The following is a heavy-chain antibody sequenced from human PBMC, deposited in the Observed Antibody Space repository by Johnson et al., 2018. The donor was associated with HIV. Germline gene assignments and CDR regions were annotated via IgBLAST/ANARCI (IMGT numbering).Heavy chain of an antibody. V-gene: IGHV3-11*04. Sequence: QMLLVESGGGLVKPGGSLRLSCAASGFTFSDYSLSWIRQTPGKGLEWISYISTSGTTIYYADSVKGRFTVSRDNAKNSLYLQLNSLRAEDTAVYYCAKGADYADYEGAFDIWGQGTMVTVSS. D-gene: IGHD4-17*01. CDR3: AKGADYADYEGAFDI. J-gene: IGHJ3*02. CDR1: GFTFSDYS. CDR2: ISTSGTTI.